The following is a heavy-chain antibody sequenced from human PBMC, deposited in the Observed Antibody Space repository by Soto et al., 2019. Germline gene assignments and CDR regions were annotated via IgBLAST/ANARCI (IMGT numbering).Heavy chain of an antibody. CDR3: ARVPLSGDDILTGFWFDP. CDR1: GGSISSYY. J-gene: IGHJ5*02. V-gene: IGHV4-59*01. Sequence: SETLSLTCTVSGGSISSYYWSWIRRPPGKELEWIGYIYYSGSTNYNPSLKSRVTISVDTSKNQFSLKLSSVTAADTAVYYCARVPLSGDDILTGFWFDPWGQGTLVTVSS. D-gene: IGHD3-9*01. CDR2: IYYSGST.